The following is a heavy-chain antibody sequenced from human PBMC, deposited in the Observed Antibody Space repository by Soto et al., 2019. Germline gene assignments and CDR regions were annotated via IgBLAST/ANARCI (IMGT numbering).Heavy chain of an antibody. D-gene: IGHD2-21*02. CDR1: RFTFSSCS. Sequence: GGSLRLSCAASRFTFSSCSMNWVRQAPGKGLEWVSYISSSSSTIYYADSVKGRFTISRDNAKNSLYLQMHSLRDGDTAVYYCARVKVVTATDFWGQGTLVTVSS. V-gene: IGHV3-48*02. J-gene: IGHJ4*02. CDR2: ISSSSSTI. CDR3: ARVKVVTATDF.